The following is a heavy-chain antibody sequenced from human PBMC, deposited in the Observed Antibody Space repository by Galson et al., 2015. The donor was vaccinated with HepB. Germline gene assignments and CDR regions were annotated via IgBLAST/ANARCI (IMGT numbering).Heavy chain of an antibody. J-gene: IGHJ4*02. Sequence: SLRLSCAASGFTFSSYSMNWVRQAPGKGLEWVSSISSSSSYIYYADSVKGRFTISRDNAKNSLYLQMNSLRAEDTAVYYCARDLADYGGNSAVADYWGQGTLVTVSS. D-gene: IGHD4-23*01. CDR2: ISSSSSYI. V-gene: IGHV3-21*01. CDR3: ARDLADYGGNSAVADY. CDR1: GFTFSSYS.